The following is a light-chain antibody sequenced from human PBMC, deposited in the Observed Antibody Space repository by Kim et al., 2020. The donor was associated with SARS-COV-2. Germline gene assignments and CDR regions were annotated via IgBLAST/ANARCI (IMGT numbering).Light chain of an antibody. CDR1: SLRSYY. V-gene: IGLV3-19*01. J-gene: IGLJ2*01. Sequence: SSELTQDPAVSVALGQTVRITCQGDSLRSYYATWYQQKPRQAPLLVIFGRSNRPSGIPDRFSGPTSGNTASLTISGAQAEDEADFYCQSRDSGGNVVFGGGTQLTVL. CDR3: QSRDSGGNVV. CDR2: GRS.